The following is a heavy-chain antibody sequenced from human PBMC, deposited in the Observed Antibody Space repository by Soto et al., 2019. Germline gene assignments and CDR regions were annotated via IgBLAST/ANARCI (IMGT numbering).Heavy chain of an antibody. CDR1: GFTFSSYG. D-gene: IGHD6-19*01. V-gene: IGHV3-33*01. CDR3: APPPGEVAGFDY. J-gene: IGHJ4*02. CDR2: IWYDGSNK. Sequence: PGGSLRLSCAASGFTFSSYGMHWVRQAPGKGLEWVAVIWYDGSNKYYADSVKGRFTISRDNSKNTLYLQMNSLRAEDTAVYYCAPPPGEVAGFDYGGRETLATVSS.